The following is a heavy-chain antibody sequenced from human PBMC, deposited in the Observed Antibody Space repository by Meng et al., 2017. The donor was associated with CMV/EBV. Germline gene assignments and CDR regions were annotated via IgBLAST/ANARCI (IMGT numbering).Heavy chain of an antibody. CDR2: ISSSGSTI. Sequence: GGSLRLSCAASGFTFSDYYMSWIRQAPGKGLEWVSYISSSGSTIYYADSVKGRFTISRDNAKNSLYLQMNSLRAEDTAVYYCARDYEVSVRTYYDFWSGYSGNYYYGMDVWGQGTTVTVS. CDR1: GFTFSDYY. J-gene: IGHJ6*02. V-gene: IGHV3-11*04. D-gene: IGHD3-3*01. CDR3: ARDYEVSVRTYYDFWSGYSGNYYYGMDV.